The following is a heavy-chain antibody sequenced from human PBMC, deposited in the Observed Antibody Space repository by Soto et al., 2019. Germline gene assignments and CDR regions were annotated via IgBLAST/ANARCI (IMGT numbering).Heavy chain of an antibody. J-gene: IGHJ4*02. D-gene: IGHD2-15*01. CDR1: DFTFSNAW. CDR2: IDGVGTVI. CDR3: VREVCSGGLCKVFDY. V-gene: IGHV3-74*01. Sequence: GGSLRLSCAASDFTFSNAWINWVRQAPGKGLVWLSSIDGVGTVIPHADSVKGRFTVSRDNAKNTLYLQMNSLRAEDTAVYYCVREVCSGGLCKVFDYWGQGTPVTVSS.